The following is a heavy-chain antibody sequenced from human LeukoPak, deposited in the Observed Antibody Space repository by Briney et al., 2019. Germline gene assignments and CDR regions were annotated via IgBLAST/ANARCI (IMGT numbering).Heavy chain of an antibody. CDR3: ATELGDNYYDSSGYKYNWFDP. CDR2: MYHSGST. D-gene: IGHD3-22*01. J-gene: IGHJ5*02. Sequence: PSETLSLTCSVSGYSISSAYYWGWIRQPPGKGLEWIGTMYHSGSTNYNPSLKSRVTISVDTSKNQFSLKLSSVTAADTAVYYCATELGDNYYDSSGYKYNWFDPWGQGTLVTVSS. CDR1: GYSISSAYY. V-gene: IGHV4-38-2*02.